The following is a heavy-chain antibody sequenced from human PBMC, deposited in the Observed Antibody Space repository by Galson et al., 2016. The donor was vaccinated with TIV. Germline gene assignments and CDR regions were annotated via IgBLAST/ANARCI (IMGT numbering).Heavy chain of an antibody. V-gene: IGHV5-51*01. D-gene: IGHD1-26*01. CDR2: IYPGDSDT. CDR3: AKAGPGYSGNGYEGTNG. Sequence: QSGAEVKKPGESLKISCKETGYDFTNYWIGWVRQMPGKGLEWIGIIYPGDSDTKYSPSFQGQVTISAEKFISTAYLEWSSLKASDTAKYYCAKAGPGYSGNGYEGTNGRGQGNKV. J-gene: IGHJ6*02. CDR1: GYDFTNYW.